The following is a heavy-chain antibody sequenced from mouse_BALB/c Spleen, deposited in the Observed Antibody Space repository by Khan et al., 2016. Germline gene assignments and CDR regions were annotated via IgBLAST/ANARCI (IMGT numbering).Heavy chain of an antibody. CDR1: GYTFSTYW. Sequence: QVQLQQPGAELMKPGASVKISCKATGYTFSTYWIEWVKQRPGHGLEWIGEILPGSGSATYTETFKDKATFTADTSSNTAYMQISSLTSEDTAVYYCARWLRGAMDYWGQGTAVTVSS. V-gene: IGHV1-9*01. J-gene: IGHJ4*01. D-gene: IGHD2-2*01. CDR3: ARWLRGAMDY. CDR2: ILPGSGSA.